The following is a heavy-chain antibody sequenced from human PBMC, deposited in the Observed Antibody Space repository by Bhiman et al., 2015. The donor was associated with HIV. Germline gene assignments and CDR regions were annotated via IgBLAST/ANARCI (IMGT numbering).Heavy chain of an antibody. J-gene: IGHJ4*02. D-gene: IGHD3-10*01. Sequence: QVQLVESGGGVVQPGRSLRLSCAASGFTFSTSGMHWVRQAPGKGMEWVAVISYDGTNKYYADSVKGRFTISRDNAKNSLYLQMNSLRAEDTAVYYCASGSGSVNFDYWGQGTLVTVSS. CDR3: ASGSGSVNFDY. CDR2: ISYDGTNK. CDR1: GFTFSTSG. V-gene: IGHV3-30*03.